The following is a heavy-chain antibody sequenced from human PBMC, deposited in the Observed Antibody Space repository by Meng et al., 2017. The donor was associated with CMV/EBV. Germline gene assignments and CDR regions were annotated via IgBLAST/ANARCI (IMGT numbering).Heavy chain of an antibody. J-gene: IGHJ4*02. CDR1: GGTFSIYA. CDR3: ATYYYGSGSHGGD. CDR2: IIPIFGTA. V-gene: IGHV1-69*05. D-gene: IGHD3-10*01. Sequence: SGGTFSIYALSWVRQAPRQGLEWMVGIIPIFGTANYAQKFQGRVTITTDESTSTAYMELSSLRSEDTAVYYCATYYYGSGSHGGDWGQGTLVTVSS.